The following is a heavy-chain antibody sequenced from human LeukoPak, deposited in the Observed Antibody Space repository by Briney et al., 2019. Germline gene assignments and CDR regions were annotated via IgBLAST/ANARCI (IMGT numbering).Heavy chain of an antibody. Sequence: PGGSLRLSCAASGFTISSNGMHWVRQAPGKGLEWVAVISYDGNNKYYADSVKGRFTISRDNAETTLHLQMNNLSAEDTAVYYCARASNRNSINFDYWGQGALVTVSS. CDR2: ISYDGNNK. CDR3: ARASNRNSINFDY. J-gene: IGHJ4*02. V-gene: IGHV3-30*03. CDR1: GFTISSNG. D-gene: IGHD1-7*01.